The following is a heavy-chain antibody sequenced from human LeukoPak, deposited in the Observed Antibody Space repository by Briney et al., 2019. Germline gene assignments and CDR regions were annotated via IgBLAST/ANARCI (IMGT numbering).Heavy chain of an antibody. Sequence: PGGSLRLSCAASGFTFSNYAMSWVRQAPGKGLEWVSTINDRGIATYYADSVKGRFTISRDNSKNTLSLQMNSLRAEDTAVYYCAVYCSSTNCQRMGGPPFEHWGQGALVTVSS. J-gene: IGHJ4*02. D-gene: IGHD2-2*01. CDR3: AVYCSSTNCQRMGGPPFEH. CDR2: INDRGIAT. CDR1: GFTFSNYA. V-gene: IGHV3-23*01.